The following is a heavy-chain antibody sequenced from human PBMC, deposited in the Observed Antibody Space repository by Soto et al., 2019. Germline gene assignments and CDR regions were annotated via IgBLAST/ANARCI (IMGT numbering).Heavy chain of an antibody. D-gene: IGHD3-22*01. CDR1: GFTFSSYA. V-gene: IGHV3-64*01. J-gene: IGHJ4*02. CDR2: ISSNGGST. CDR3: ARDPYYDSPPL. Sequence: EVQLVESGGGLVQPGGSLRLSCAASGFTFSSYAMLWVRQAPGKGLEYVSAISSNGGSTYYANSVKGRFTISRDNSKNTLYLQMGSLRAEDMAVYYCARDPYYDSPPLWGQGTLVTVSS.